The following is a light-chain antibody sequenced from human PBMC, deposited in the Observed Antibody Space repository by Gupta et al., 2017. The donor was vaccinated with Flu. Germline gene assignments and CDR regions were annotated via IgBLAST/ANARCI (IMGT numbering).Light chain of an antibody. J-gene: IGLJ3*02. CDR2: SYD. CDR3: SVWDDRLNGRWV. CDR1: SANNGSNA. V-gene: IGLV1-44*01. Sequence: SANNGSNAVNWYQQLPGTAHKLLIYSYDQRQSGVPDPFCGSKSSSAASVAITVLQSEDEAGYDCSVWDDRLNGRWVFGGGTKLTVL.